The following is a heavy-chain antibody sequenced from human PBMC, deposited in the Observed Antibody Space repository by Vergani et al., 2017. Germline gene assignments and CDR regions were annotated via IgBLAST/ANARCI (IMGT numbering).Heavy chain of an antibody. D-gene: IGHD5-12*01. Sequence: QVHLVQSGTEVKKPGASVKVSCKASGYTFTAHDIHWVRQAPGQGLEWMGRINPDDGATTYPPNFRGRVTVTGDTSISTAYMELRNLISDDTAIYYCARAAGMVDIDYWGQGSLVIVSS. CDR1: GYTFTAHD. CDR2: INPDDGAT. CDR3: ARAAGMVDIDY. V-gene: IGHV1-2*06. J-gene: IGHJ4*02.